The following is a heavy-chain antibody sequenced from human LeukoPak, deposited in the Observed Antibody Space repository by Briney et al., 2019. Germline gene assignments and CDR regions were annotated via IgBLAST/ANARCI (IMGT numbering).Heavy chain of an antibody. CDR3: ARGLYCSGGTCFKPLDF. V-gene: IGHV3-11*06. CDR1: GFTFGDYY. CDR2: IGTTTSYT. J-gene: IGHJ4*02. Sequence: GGSLRLSCVTSGFTFGDYYMSWVRQAPGRGLEWVSYIGTTTSYTKYADSVKGRFTISRDNAKNSLYLQMNSLGAEDTTLYYCARGLYCSGGTCFKPLDFWGQGTLVTVSS. D-gene: IGHD2-15*01.